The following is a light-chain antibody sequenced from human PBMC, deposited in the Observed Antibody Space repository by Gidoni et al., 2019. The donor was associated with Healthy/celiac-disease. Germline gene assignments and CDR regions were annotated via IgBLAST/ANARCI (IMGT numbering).Light chain of an antibody. J-gene: IGLJ3*02. CDR3: CSYAGSSTWV. CDR2: EGS. V-gene: IGLV2-23*01. CDR1: SSDVGVYNL. Sequence: QSALTQPASVSGSPRHSIPISCTGTSSDVGVYNLVSWYHQPPGKAPKLMIYEGSKRPSGVSNRFSGSKSGNTASLTISGLQAEDEADYYCCSYAGSSTWVFGGGTKLTVL.